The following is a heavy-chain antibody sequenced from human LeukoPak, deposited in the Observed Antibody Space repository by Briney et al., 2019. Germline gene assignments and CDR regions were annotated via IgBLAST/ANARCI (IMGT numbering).Heavy chain of an antibody. CDR2: IYHGGSI. J-gene: IGHJ4*02. V-gene: IGHV4-4*02. CDR1: GDSITSDTW. CDR3: ARLHCSSTSCYRLWALNYFDY. D-gene: IGHD2-2*01. Sequence: SETLSLTCAVSGDSITSDTWWSWVRQPPGKGLEWIGEIYHGGSINYNPSLKSRVTISVDKFRNQFSLKLSSVTAADTAVYYCARLHCSSTSCYRLWALNYFDYWGQGTLVTVSS.